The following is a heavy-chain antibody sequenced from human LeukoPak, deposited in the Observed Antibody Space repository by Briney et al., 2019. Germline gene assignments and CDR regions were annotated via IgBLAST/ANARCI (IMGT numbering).Heavy chain of an antibody. V-gene: IGHV4-59*08. J-gene: IGHJ4*02. CDR2: VYDSGTT. Sequence: PPETLSLTRSVSGGSISTYYWSCIRQTPGKGLEWIGYVYDSGTTNYNPSLKGRVTISSDTSKNQFSLNLPSVNTADTAIYYCARHGGSLGYFAYWGQGTLVTVSS. CDR1: GGSISTYY. D-gene: IGHD1-26*01. CDR3: ARHGGSLGYFAY.